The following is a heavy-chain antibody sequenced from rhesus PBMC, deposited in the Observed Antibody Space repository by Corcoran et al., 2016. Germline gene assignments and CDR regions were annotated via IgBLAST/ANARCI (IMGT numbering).Heavy chain of an antibody. CDR1: GGSISGYW. D-gene: IGHD4-23*01. J-gene: IGHJ1*01. V-gene: IGHV4-160*01. CDR2: IDISGRT. Sequence: QLQLQESGPGLVKPSETLSLTCAVSGGSISGYWWSWIRQPPGKGLGWIGRIDISGRTDTNPTIKSRVTISRATSKDQFSLKLGSVTAADTAVYYWARDENTVIAEYFEFWGQGALVTVSS. CDR3: ARDENTVIAEYFEF.